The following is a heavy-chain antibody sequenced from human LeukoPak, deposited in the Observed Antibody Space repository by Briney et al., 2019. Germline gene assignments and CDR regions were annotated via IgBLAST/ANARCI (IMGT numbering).Heavy chain of an antibody. CDR3: VGGSGY. D-gene: IGHD5-12*01. CDR1: GFTFTRYW. J-gene: IGHJ4*02. CDR2: IKQDGSEK. Sequence: PGGSLRLSCVASGFTFTRYWMNWVRQAPGKGLEWVANIKQDGSEKNYVDSVKGRFTISRDNAKNSLYLQMNSLRAEDTAIYYCVGGSGYWGQGTQVTVSS. V-gene: IGHV3-7*01.